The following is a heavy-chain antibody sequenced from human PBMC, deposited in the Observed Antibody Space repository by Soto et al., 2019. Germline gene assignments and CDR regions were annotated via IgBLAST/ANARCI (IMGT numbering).Heavy chain of an antibody. V-gene: IGHV3-15*01. CDR3: TTNFYRDHAMDV. J-gene: IGHJ6*02. CDR2: IKSKSDGGTI. CDR1: GITFSKAW. D-gene: IGHD4-4*01. Sequence: EVQLVESGGGLVKPGGSLRLSCAVSGITFSKAWMNWVRQRPGKGLEWVGRIKSKSDGGTIDYAAPVKGRFTISRDDSKNTLCLQLNSLKTEDTAVYYCTTNFYRDHAMDVWGQGTTVTVSS.